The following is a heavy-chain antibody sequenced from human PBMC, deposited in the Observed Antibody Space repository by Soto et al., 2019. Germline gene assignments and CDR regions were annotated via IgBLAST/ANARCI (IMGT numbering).Heavy chain of an antibody. D-gene: IGHD7-27*01. J-gene: IGHJ4*02. CDR2: IYYSGST. Sequence: SETLSLTCTVSCGSISSSSYYWGWIRQPPGKGLEWIGSIYYSGSTYYNPSLKSRVTISVDTSKNQFSLKLSSVTAADTAVYYCARARANWGSFDYWGQGTLVTVSS. V-gene: IGHV4-39*07. CDR1: CGSISSSSYY. CDR3: ARARANWGSFDY.